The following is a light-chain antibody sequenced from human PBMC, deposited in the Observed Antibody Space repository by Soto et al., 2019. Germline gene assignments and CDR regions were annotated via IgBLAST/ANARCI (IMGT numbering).Light chain of an antibody. Sequence: QSALTQPASVSGSPGQSITISCTGTSSDLGGYNYVSWYQHHPGKAPKLMIYQVSNRPSGVSNRFSGSKSGNTASLTISGLQAEDEADYYCQSYDSRLSGSVFGTGTKLTVL. CDR2: QVS. CDR1: SSDLGGYNY. J-gene: IGLJ1*01. CDR3: QSYDSRLSGSV. V-gene: IGLV2-14*01.